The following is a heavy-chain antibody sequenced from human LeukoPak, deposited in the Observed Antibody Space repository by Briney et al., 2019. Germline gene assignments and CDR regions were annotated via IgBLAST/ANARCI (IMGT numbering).Heavy chain of an antibody. D-gene: IGHD3-3*02. Sequence: GGSLRLSCAASGFTFSSYAMSWVRQAPGKGLEWVSAISGSGGSTDYADSVKGRFTISRDNSKNTLYLQMNSLRAEDTAVYYCAKDFSFSHSAGWFDPWGQGTLVTVSS. V-gene: IGHV3-23*01. CDR2: ISGSGGST. CDR3: AKDFSFSHSAGWFDP. J-gene: IGHJ5*02. CDR1: GFTFSSYA.